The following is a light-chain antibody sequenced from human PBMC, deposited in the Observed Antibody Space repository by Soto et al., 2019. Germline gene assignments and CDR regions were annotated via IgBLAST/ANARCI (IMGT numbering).Light chain of an antibody. J-gene: IGKJ1*01. V-gene: IGKV1-39*01. Sequence: DIQMTQSPSSLSASVGDRVTITCRASQSISGYLNWYQKKSGQAPKLLMYAASSLQSGVPSRFSGSGSGTDFTLTISSLQPEDAATYYSQQSDGMPWTFGQGTKVDIK. CDR3: QQSDGMPWT. CDR1: QSISGY. CDR2: AAS.